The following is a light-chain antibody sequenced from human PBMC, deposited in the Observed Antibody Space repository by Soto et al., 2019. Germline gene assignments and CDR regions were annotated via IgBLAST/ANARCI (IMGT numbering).Light chain of an antibody. CDR1: QDISTY. CDR2: DAS. CDR3: QEFHSYWT. Sequence: IQLTQSPSFLSASVGDRVTLTCRASQDISTYLAWYQQKPGKAPKLLISDASILRTGVPSRFSGRGSGTEFTLTISSLQPEDFGTYYCQEFHSYWTFGQGTKVDNK. V-gene: IGKV1-9*01. J-gene: IGKJ1*01.